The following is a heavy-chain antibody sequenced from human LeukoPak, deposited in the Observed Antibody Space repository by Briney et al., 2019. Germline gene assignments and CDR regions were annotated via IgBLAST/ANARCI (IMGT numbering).Heavy chain of an antibody. Sequence: SETLSLTCAVYGGSFSGYYWSWIRQPPGKGLEWIGEINHSGSTNYNPSLKSRVTISVDTSKNQFSLKLSSVTAADTAVYYCARTYSNYYYFDYWGQGTLVTVSS. CDR1: GGSFSGYY. CDR3: ARTYSNYYYFDY. CDR2: INHSGST. V-gene: IGHV4-34*01. D-gene: IGHD4-11*01. J-gene: IGHJ4*02.